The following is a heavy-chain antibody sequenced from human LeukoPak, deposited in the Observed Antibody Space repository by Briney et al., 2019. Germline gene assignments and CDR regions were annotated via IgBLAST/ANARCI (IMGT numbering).Heavy chain of an antibody. CDR1: GFTFSSYA. Sequence: GGSLRLSCAASGFTFSSYAMSWVRQAPGKGLEWVANIKQDGSEKYYVDSVKGRFTISRDNAKNSLYLQMNSLRAEDTAVYYCARDDNDAFDIWGQGTMVTVSS. J-gene: IGHJ3*02. CDR2: IKQDGSEK. CDR3: ARDDNDAFDI. V-gene: IGHV3-7*01. D-gene: IGHD1-14*01.